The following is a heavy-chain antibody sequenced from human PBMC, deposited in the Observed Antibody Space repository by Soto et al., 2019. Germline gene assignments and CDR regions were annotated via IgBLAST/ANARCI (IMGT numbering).Heavy chain of an antibody. D-gene: IGHD3-22*01. Sequence: GGSLRLSCAASGFTFSSYWMHWVRQAPGKGLVWVSRINSDGSSTSYADSVKGRFTISRDNAKNTLYLQMNSLRAEDTAVYYCARRRGQYYYDSSGYYDYWGQGTLVTVSS. CDR3: ARRRGQYYYDSSGYYDY. J-gene: IGHJ4*02. V-gene: IGHV3-74*01. CDR1: GFTFSSYW. CDR2: INSDGSST.